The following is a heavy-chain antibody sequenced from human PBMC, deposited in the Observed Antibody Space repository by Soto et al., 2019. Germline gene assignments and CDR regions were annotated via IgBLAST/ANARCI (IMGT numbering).Heavy chain of an antibody. CDR3: ARDGGIAAAGTVYNWFDP. J-gene: IGHJ5*02. Sequence: QVQLVESGGGVVQPGRSLRLSCAASGFTFSSYGMHWVRQAPGKGLEWVAVIWYDGSNKYYADSVKGRFTISRDNSKNTLYLQMNSLRAEDTAVYYCARDGGIAAAGTVYNWFDPWGQGTLVTVSS. V-gene: IGHV3-33*01. D-gene: IGHD6-13*01. CDR2: IWYDGSNK. CDR1: GFTFSSYG.